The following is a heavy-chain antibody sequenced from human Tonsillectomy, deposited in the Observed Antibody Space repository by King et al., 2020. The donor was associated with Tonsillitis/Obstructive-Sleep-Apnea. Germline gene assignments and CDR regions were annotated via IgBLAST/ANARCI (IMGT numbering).Heavy chain of an antibody. D-gene: IGHD6-6*01. CDR3: AKDSSADYYYYMDV. CDR1: GFTFDDYA. V-gene: IGHV3-9*01. J-gene: IGHJ6*03. Sequence: VQLVESGGGLVQPGRSLRLSCAASGFTFDDYAMHWVRQAPEKGLEWVSGISWNGVNIGYADSVKGRFTISRDNAKNSLYLQMNSLRAEDTALYYCAKDSSADYYYYMDVWGKGTTVTVSS. CDR2: ISWNGVNI.